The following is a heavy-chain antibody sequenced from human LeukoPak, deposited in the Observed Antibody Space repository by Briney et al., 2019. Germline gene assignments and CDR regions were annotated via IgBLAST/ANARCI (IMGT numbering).Heavy chain of an antibody. V-gene: IGHV3-48*03. D-gene: IGHD3-10*02. CDR1: GFTFSSYE. CDR3: AELGITMIGGV. J-gene: IGHJ6*04. CDR2: ISSSGSTI. Sequence: GGSLRLSCAASGFTFSSYEMNWVRQAPRKGLEWVSYISSSGSTIYYADSVKGRFTISRDNAKNSLYLQMNSLRAENTAVYYCAELGITMIGGVWGKGTTVTISS.